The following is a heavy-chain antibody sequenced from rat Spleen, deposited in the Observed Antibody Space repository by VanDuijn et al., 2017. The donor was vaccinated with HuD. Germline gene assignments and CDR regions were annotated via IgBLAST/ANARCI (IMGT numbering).Heavy chain of an antibody. D-gene: IGHD5-1*01. CDR3: ARESTWERYFDY. CDR2: ISPSGGST. CDR1: GFTFSDYN. V-gene: IGHV5S23*01. Sequence: EVQLVESGGGLVQPGRSLKLSCAASGFTFSDYNMAWVRQSPTKGLEWVASISPSGGSTNYRDSVKGRFTISRDNAKNTVDMQLSSLRSEDTAMYFCARESTWERYFDYWGQGVMVTVSS. J-gene: IGHJ2*01.